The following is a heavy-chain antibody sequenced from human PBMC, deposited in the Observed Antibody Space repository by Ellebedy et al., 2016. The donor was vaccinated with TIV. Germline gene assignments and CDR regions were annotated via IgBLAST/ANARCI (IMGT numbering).Heavy chain of an antibody. CDR2: KWYDGSNE. CDR3: ARELDKSSGWYGGAAY. J-gene: IGHJ4*02. D-gene: IGHD6-19*01. CDR1: GFTFTSYT. V-gene: IGHV3-33*08. Sequence: PGGSLRPSCAASGFTFTSYTMHSVRQAPGQGLEWVAIKWYDGSNEYYADAVKGRFTISRDNSKNTLYLKMNSLRAEDTAVYYCARELDKSSGWYGGAAYWGQGTLVTVSS.